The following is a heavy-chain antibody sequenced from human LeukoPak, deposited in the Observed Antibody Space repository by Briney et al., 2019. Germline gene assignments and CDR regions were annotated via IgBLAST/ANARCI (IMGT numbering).Heavy chain of an antibody. CDR2: INPGDGST. CDR3: ARMVYCSSISCSYYYYMDV. J-gene: IGHJ6*03. CDR1: GYTFSNYY. D-gene: IGHD2-2*01. V-gene: IGHV1-46*01. Sequence: GASVKVSRKASGYTFSNYYMYWVRQAPGQGLEWMGIINPGDGSTRYAPKFQGRVTMTRDTSTRTVYMELSSLRSEDTAVYYCARMVYCSSISCSYYYYMDVWAKGTTVTVSS.